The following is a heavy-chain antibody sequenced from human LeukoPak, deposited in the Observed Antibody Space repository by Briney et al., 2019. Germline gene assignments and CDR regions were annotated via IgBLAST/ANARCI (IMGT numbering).Heavy chain of an antibody. V-gene: IGHV3-11*01. CDR2: ISGSGPTI. CDR3: AREGIGYYFDY. J-gene: IGHJ4*02. Sequence: GGSLRLSCAASGFTFSDYYMSWIRQAPGKGLEWVSYISGSGPTIFYADSVKGRFTISRDNAKNSLYLQMNSLRAEDTAVYYCAREGIGYYFDYWGQGALVTVSS. CDR1: GFTFSDYY. D-gene: IGHD3-10*01.